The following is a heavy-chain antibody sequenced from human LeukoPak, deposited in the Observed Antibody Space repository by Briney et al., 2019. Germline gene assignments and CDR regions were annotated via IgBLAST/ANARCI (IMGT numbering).Heavy chain of an antibody. J-gene: IGHJ4*02. CDR1: GGSISSGGYY. V-gene: IGHV4-31*03. CDR3: ARGGYYDSSGYIEGYYFDY. Sequence: PSETLSLTCTVSGGSISSGGYYWSWIRQHPGKGLEWIGHIYYSGSTYYNPSLKSRVTISVDTSKNQFSLKLSSVTAADTAVYYCARGGYYDSSGYIEGYYFDYWGQGTLVTVSS. CDR2: IYYSGST. D-gene: IGHD3-22*01.